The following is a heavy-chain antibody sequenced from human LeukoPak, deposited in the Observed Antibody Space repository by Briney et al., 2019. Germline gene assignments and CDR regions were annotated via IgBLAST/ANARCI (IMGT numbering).Heavy chain of an antibody. Sequence: PSETLSLTCTVSGGSISTTGYYWAWIRQPPGKGLQWIASIYYSGSTYYNSSLKSRVTISVDTSKNQFSLKLSSVTAADTAVYYCARHEGAGWYIVGATTTWFDPWGQGTLVTVSS. CDR1: GGSISTTGYY. J-gene: IGHJ5*02. D-gene: IGHD1-26*01. V-gene: IGHV4-39*01. CDR2: IYYSGST. CDR3: ARHEGAGWYIVGATTTWFDP.